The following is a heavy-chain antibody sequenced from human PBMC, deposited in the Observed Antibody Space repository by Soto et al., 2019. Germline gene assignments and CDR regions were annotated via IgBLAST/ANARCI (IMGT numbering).Heavy chain of an antibody. CDR1: GDSIHSGDFF. CDR3: AREMARDRNRPFHP. D-gene: IGHD1-1*01. CDR2: IYHTGST. Sequence: QVQLQESGPGLVKPSQTLSLTCGVSGDSIHSGDFFWSWIRQPPGRGLEWIASIYHTGSTYYEPSLKSRVAIRVDTSTNQFYLKMLSVTAADTAVYYCAREMARDRNRPFHPWGQGTLVTVSA. V-gene: IGHV4-30-4*01. J-gene: IGHJ1*01.